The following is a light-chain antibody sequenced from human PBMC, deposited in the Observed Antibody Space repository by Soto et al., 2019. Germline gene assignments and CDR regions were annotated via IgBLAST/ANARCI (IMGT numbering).Light chain of an antibody. Sequence: IQLTQSPSTLSASVGDRVTITCRASQSVQTWLAWFQQKPGKAPKLLIYKATTLETGVPSRFSGSGSETEFTLTISSLQPDDLGTYYCQQYNNDFTFGQGTKV. CDR3: QQYNNDFT. V-gene: IGKV1-5*03. CDR2: KAT. CDR1: QSVQTW. J-gene: IGKJ1*01.